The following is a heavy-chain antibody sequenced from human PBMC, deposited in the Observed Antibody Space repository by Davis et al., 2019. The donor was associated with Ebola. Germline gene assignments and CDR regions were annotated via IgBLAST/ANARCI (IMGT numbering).Heavy chain of an antibody. D-gene: IGHD2-21*02. Sequence: GGSLRLSCAASGFTFSDYYMSWIRQAPGKGLEWVSYISSSSSTIYYADSVKGRFTISRDNAKNSLYLQMNSLRDEDTAVYYCARDLGCGDDCYYDAFDIWGQGTMVTVSS. J-gene: IGHJ3*02. V-gene: IGHV3-11*04. CDR2: ISSSSSTI. CDR1: GFTFSDYY. CDR3: ARDLGCGDDCYYDAFDI.